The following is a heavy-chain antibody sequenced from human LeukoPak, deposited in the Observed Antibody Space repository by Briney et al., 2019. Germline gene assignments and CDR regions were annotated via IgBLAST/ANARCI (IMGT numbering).Heavy chain of an antibody. V-gene: IGHV4-31*03. CDR2: ISYSGST. J-gene: IGHJ4*02. D-gene: IGHD4-11*01. Sequence: SQTLSLTCTVSGASISGGTYYWSWIRQHPGKGLEWIGYISYSGSTYYIPSLKSRVSISVDTSKNQFSLKLSSVTAADTALYYCARAVIPYYFDYWGQGTLVTVSS. CDR3: ARAVIPYYFDY. CDR1: GASISGGTYY.